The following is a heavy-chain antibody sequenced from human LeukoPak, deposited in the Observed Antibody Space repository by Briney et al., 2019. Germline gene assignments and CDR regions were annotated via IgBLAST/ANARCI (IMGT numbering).Heavy chain of an antibody. Sequence: SETLSLTCTVSGGSISSYYWTWIRQPPGEGLEWIGYIHYTGSTNYNPSLESRVSISVDTSKKYFSLKLRSVTAADTGVYYCARVDETIVIDYWGQGTLVTVSS. CDR1: GGSISSYY. CDR2: IHYTGST. D-gene: IGHD3-3*01. CDR3: ARVDETIVIDY. V-gene: IGHV4-59*01. J-gene: IGHJ4*02.